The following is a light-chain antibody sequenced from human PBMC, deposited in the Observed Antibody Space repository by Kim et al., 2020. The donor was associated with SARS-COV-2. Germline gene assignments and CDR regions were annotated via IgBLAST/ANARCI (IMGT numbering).Light chain of an antibody. V-gene: IGKV3-15*01. Sequence: FVSPGASATRSCRASQSVNSKLALFQQKPGQAPRLLIYGASTRATGIPGRCSGSGSGTEFTLSISSLQSEDFAVYYCQQYISGWTFGQGTKVDIK. CDR3: QQYISGWT. CDR1: QSVNSK. CDR2: GAS. J-gene: IGKJ1*01.